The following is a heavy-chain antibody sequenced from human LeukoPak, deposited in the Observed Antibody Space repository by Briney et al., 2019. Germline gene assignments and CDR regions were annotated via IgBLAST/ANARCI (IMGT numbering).Heavy chain of an antibody. CDR2: FYYSGNT. CDR1: VGSNRSSTDH. CDR3: AREPGVRGSIDI. Sequence: SESLSLTCTVSVGSNRSSTDHWGWIRQPPGKGLEWIGNFYYSGNTYYNPSLTSRVTISVDTSKNQFSLKLSSVTAADTAVYYCAREPGVRGSIDIWSQGTKVTLSS. J-gene: IGHJ3*02. V-gene: IGHV4-39*07. D-gene: IGHD2-15*01.